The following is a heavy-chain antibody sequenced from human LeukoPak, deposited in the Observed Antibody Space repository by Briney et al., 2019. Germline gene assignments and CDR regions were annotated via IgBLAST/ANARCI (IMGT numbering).Heavy chain of an antibody. J-gene: IGHJ3*02. CDR3: ARVPTKIVVVPAAIFTAFDI. D-gene: IGHD2-2*01. V-gene: IGHV1-8*01. CDR1: GYTFTSYD. Sequence: GASVKVSCKASGYTFTSYDINWVRQATGQGLEWTGWMNPNSGNTGYAQKFQGRVTMTRNTSISTAYMELSSLRSEDTAVYYCARVPTKIVVVPAAIFTAFDIWGQGTMVTVSS. CDR2: MNPNSGNT.